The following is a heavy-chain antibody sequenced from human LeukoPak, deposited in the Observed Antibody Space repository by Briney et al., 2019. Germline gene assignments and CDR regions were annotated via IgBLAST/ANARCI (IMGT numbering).Heavy chain of an antibody. D-gene: IGHD2-2*01. CDR2: ISGYNGNT. CDR3: AGVGIVVEPAANFDY. V-gene: IGHV1-18*01. Sequence: ASVKVSCKASGYTFTNYCISWVRQAPGQGLEWMGWISGYNGNTNYAQKLQGRVTMTTDTSTSTAYMELRSLRSEDTAVYYCAGVGIVVEPAANFDYWGQGTLVTVSS. CDR1: GYTFTNYC. J-gene: IGHJ4*02.